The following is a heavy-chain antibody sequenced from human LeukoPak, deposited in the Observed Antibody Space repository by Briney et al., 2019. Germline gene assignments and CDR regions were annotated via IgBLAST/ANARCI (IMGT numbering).Heavy chain of an antibody. D-gene: IGHD2-15*01. Sequence: GGSLRLSCAVSGFTVSSNYMSWVRQAPGKGLEWVAVIWYDGSNKYYADSVKGRFTISRDNSKNTLYLQMNSLRAEDTAVYYCARAELRYYYYGMDVWGQGTTVTVSS. J-gene: IGHJ6*02. V-gene: IGHV3-33*08. CDR1: GFTVSSNY. CDR3: ARAELRYYYYGMDV. CDR2: IWYDGSNK.